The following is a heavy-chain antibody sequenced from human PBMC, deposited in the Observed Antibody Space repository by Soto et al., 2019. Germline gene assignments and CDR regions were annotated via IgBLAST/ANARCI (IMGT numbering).Heavy chain of an antibody. V-gene: IGHV1-69*13. CDR1: GGTFTSYA. D-gene: IGHD6-13*01. CDR3: ARVWQPRGLNHYYYYYGMDV. J-gene: IGHJ6*02. CDR2: IIPIFGTA. Sequence: GASVKVSCKASGGTFTSYAISWVRQAPGQGLEWMGGIIPIFGTANYAQKFQGRVTITADESTSTAYMELSSLRSEDTAVYYCARVWQPRGLNHYYYYYGMDVWGQGTPVTVSS.